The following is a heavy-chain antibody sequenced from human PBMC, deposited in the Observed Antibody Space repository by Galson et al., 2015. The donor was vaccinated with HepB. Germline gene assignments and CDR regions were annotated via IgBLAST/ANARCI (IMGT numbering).Heavy chain of an antibody. V-gene: IGHV3-23*01. D-gene: IGHD3-3*01. CDR3: AKGRLRFLEWYKFDY. CDR2: ISGSGGST. Sequence: SLRLSCAASGFTFSSYAMSWVRQAPGKGLEWVSAISGSGGSTYYADSVKGRFAISRDNSKNTLYLQMNSLRAEDTAVYYCAKGRLRFLEWYKFDYWGQGTLVTVSS. J-gene: IGHJ4*02. CDR1: GFTFSSYA.